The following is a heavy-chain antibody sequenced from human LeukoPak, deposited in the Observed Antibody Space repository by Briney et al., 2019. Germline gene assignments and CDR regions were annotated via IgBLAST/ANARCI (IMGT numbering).Heavy chain of an antibody. Sequence: PSETLSLTCTVSGYSISSGYYWGWIRQPPGKGLEWIGSIYHSGSTYYNPSLKSRVTISVDTSKNQFSLKLSSVTAADTAVYYCASPAMAFIDQGRYNYYYYMDVWGKGTTVTISS. CDR2: IYHSGST. V-gene: IGHV4-38-2*02. D-gene: IGHD5-18*01. CDR3: ASPAMAFIDQGRYNYYYYMDV. J-gene: IGHJ6*03. CDR1: GYSISSGYY.